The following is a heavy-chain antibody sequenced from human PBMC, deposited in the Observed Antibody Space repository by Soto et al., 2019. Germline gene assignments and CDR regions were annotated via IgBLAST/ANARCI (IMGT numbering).Heavy chain of an antibody. D-gene: IGHD5-18*01. CDR3: ARPNPAMAYPLDY. J-gene: IGHJ4*02. CDR2: INHSGST. Sequence: QVQLQQWGAGLLKPSETLSLTCAVYGGSFSGYYWSWIRQPPGKGLEWIGEINHSGSTNYNPSLKSRVXXSXDXXKNQLSLKLSSVTAADTAVYYCARPNPAMAYPLDYRGQGTLVTVSS. CDR1: GGSFSGYY. V-gene: IGHV4-34*01.